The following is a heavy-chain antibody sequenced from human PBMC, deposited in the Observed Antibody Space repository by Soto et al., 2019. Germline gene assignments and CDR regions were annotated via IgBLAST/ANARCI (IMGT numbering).Heavy chain of an antibody. CDR2: IYPGDSDT. CDR1: GYIFTNYY. J-gene: IGHJ6*02. CDR3: ARRASGRQYYYAMDV. Sequence: PGESLKISCRGSGYIFTNYYIAWVRQVPGKGLEWMGTIYPGDSDTPYSPSFQGQVTISADQSISTAYLQWSSLKASDTALYYCARRASGRQYYYAMDVWGQGTTVTVSS. D-gene: IGHD3-10*01. V-gene: IGHV5-51*01.